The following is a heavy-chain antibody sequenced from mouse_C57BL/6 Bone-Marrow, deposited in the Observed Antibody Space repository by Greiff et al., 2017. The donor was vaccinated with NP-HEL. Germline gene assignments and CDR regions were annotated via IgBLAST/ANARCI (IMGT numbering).Heavy chain of an antibody. J-gene: IGHJ3*01. CDR1: GFTFSDYY. V-gene: IGHV5-12*01. CDR3: ARQIYYGDTWFAY. D-gene: IGHD2-13*01. CDR2: ISNGGGST. Sequence: EVKLVESGGGLVQPGGSLKLSCAASGFTFSDYYMYWVRQTPEKRLEWVAYISNGGGSTYYPDTVKGRFTISRDNAKNTLYLQMSRLKSEDTAMYYCARQIYYGDTWFAYWGQGTLVTVSA.